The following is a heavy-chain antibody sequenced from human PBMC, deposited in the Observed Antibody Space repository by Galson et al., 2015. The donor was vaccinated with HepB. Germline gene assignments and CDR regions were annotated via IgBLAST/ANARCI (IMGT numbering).Heavy chain of an antibody. Sequence: PALVKPTQTLTLTCTFSGFSLRSTGVGVGWIRQPPGRALEWLALVYWDDDKWYSPSLKSRLTITKDTSINQVVLRMINMDPVDTATYYCAPKGPNWVTSGWYFFDSWGQGTLVTVSS. CDR1: GFSLRSTGVG. J-gene: IGHJ4*02. V-gene: IGHV2-5*02. CDR2: VYWDDDK. CDR3: APKGPNWVTSGWYFFDS. D-gene: IGHD6-19*01.